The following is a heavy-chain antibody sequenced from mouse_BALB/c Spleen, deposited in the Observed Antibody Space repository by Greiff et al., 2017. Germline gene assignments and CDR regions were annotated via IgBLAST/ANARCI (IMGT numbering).Heavy chain of an antibody. J-gene: IGHJ4*01. D-gene: IGHD3-3*01. CDR1: GYTFTDYA. CDR2: ISAYYGDA. V-gene: IGHV1S137*01. CDR3: ARAKGLYNAMDY. Sequence: VQLQQSGAELVRPGVSVKICCNCSGYTFTDYAMHWVKQSHAKSLAWIGVISAYYGDASYNQKFKGKATMTVDKSSSTAYIELARLTSEDSAIYYCARAKGLYNAMDYRGQGTSVTVSS.